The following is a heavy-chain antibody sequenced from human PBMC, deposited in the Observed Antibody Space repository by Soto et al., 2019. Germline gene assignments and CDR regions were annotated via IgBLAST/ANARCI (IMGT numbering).Heavy chain of an antibody. V-gene: IGHV4-30-4*01. D-gene: IGHD2-15*01. J-gene: IGHJ6*02. CDR1: GGSISSGHYY. CDR3: AREGGRWTPQGDYYYYGMDV. CDR2: IYYSGST. Sequence: LSLTCTVSGGSISSGHYYWSWIRQPPGKGLEWIAYIYYSGSTYYNPSLKSRVTISVDTSKNQFSLKLSSVTAADTAVYYCAREGGRWTPQGDYYYYGMDVWGQGTTVTVSS.